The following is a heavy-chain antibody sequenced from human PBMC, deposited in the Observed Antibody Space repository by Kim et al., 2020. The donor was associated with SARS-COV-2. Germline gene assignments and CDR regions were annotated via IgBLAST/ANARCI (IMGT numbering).Heavy chain of an antibody. D-gene: IGHD5-18*01. CDR3: ARVVRSGMTQSGYSYGYGSMDV. CDR2: IYSGGST. Sequence: GGSLRLSCAASGFTVSSNYMSWVRQAPGKGLEWVSVIYSGGSTYYADSVKGRFTISRDNSKNTLYLQMNSLRAEDTAVYYCARVVRSGMTQSGYSYGYGSMDVWGQGTTVTVSS. V-gene: IGHV3-66*01. CDR1: GFTVSSNY. J-gene: IGHJ6*02.